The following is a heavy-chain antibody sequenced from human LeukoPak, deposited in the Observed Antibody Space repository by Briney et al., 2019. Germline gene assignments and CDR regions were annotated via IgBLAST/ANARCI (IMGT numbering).Heavy chain of an antibody. V-gene: IGHV5-51*01. CDR1: GYSFTSYW. CDR3: ARADIVVVPAAIWDAFDI. Sequence: GESLQISCKGSGYSFTSYWIGWVRQMPGKGLEWMGIIYPGDSDTRYSPSFQGQVTISADKSISTAYLQWSSLKASDTAMYYCARADIVVVPAAIWDAFDIWGQGTMVTVSS. D-gene: IGHD2-2*02. CDR2: IYPGDSDT. J-gene: IGHJ3*02.